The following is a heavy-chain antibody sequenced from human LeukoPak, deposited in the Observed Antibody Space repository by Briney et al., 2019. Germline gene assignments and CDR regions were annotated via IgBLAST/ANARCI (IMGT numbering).Heavy chain of an antibody. CDR2: INLNSGGT. J-gene: IGHJ4*02. CDR1: GYTFTGFY. Sequence: AAVKVSCKASGYTFTGFYIHWVRQAPGQGLEWMGWINLNSGGTNYAQKFQGRVTMPRDSSISTAYMVLSRLSSDDTAVYYCATARDILTTISVGGFDYWGQGTLVTVPS. D-gene: IGHD5-12*01. V-gene: IGHV1-2*02. CDR3: ATARDILTTISVGGFDY.